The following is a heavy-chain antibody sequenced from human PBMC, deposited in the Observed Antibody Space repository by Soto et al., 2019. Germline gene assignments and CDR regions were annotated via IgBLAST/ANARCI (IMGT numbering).Heavy chain of an antibody. CDR1: GGSISSSSYY. Sequence: SETLSLTCTVSGGSISSSSYYWGWILQPPGKGLEWIGSIYYSGSNYYNPSLKSRVTISVDTSKNQFSLKLSSVTAADTAVYYCARRGYSYSDYYGMDVWGQGTTVTVSS. J-gene: IGHJ6*02. CDR3: ARRGYSYSDYYGMDV. D-gene: IGHD3-22*01. V-gene: IGHV4-39*01. CDR2: IYYSGSN.